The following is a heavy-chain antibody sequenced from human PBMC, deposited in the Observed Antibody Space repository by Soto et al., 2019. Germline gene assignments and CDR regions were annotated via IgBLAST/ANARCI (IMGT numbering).Heavy chain of an antibody. D-gene: IGHD5-18*01. V-gene: IGHV3-7*01. CDR3: ARDRRSRYSYGSRSGYYYYMDV. J-gene: IGHJ6*03. CDR1: GFTFSSFW. Sequence: GGSLRLSCAASGFTFSSFWVTWVRQAPGKGLEWVANINQDGSEEYYVDSVKGRFTISRDNAKNSLYLQMNSLRAEDTAVYYCARDRRSRYSYGSRSGYYYYMDVWGKGTTVTVSS. CDR2: INQDGSEE.